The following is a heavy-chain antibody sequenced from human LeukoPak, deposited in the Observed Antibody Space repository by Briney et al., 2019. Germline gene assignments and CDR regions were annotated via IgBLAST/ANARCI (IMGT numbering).Heavy chain of an antibody. V-gene: IGHV3-7*01. CDR3: ARDRAPDSSGWTY. D-gene: IGHD6-19*01. CDR2: IKQDGSEK. Sequence: GGSLRLSCAASGFTFSSYWMSWVRQAPGKGLEWVANIKQDGSEKYYVDSVKGRFTISRDNAKNSLYLQMNSLRAEDTAVYYRARDRAPDSSGWTYWGQGTLVTVSS. J-gene: IGHJ4*02. CDR1: GFTFSSYW.